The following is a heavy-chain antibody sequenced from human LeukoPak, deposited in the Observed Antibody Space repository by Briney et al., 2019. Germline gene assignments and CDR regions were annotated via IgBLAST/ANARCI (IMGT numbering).Heavy chain of an antibody. CDR3: ARAEGAGRGVFDY. Sequence: ASETLSLTCAVYVESFSGYYWSWIRHPPGKGLECIGEINHSGSTNYIPSLKSRVPISVDTSKNQFPLKLSSVPAADTAVYYCARAEGAGRGVFDYWGQGTLVTVSS. CDR1: VESFSGYY. V-gene: IGHV4-34*01. D-gene: IGHD2-8*02. J-gene: IGHJ4*02. CDR2: INHSGST.